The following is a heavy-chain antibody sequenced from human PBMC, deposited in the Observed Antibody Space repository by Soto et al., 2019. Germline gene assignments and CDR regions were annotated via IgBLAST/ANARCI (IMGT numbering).Heavy chain of an antibody. CDR2: ISSSSSYI. J-gene: IGHJ6*02. V-gene: IGHV3-21*01. CDR1: GFTFSSYS. CDR3: ARGGMLRYSSSWYSPSVGMDV. Sequence: GGSLRLSCAASGFTFSSYSMNWVRQAPGKGLEWVSSISSSSSYIYYADSVKGRFTISRDNAKNSLYLQMNSLRAEDTAVYYCARGGMLRYSSSWYSPSVGMDVWGQGTTVTVSS. D-gene: IGHD6-13*01.